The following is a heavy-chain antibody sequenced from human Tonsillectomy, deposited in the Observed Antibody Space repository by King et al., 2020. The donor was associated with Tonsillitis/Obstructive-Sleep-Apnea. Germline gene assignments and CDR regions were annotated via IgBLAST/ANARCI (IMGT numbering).Heavy chain of an antibody. Sequence: VQLVESGAEVKKPGASVKVSCKASGYTFTGYYMHWVRQAPGQGLEWMGWINPNSGGTNYAQKFQGRVTMTRDTSISTAYMELSRLRSDVTAVYYCARDAADCSSTSCYTGRYSYYGMDVWGQGTTVTVSS. CDR2: INPNSGGT. J-gene: IGHJ6*02. CDR1: GYTFTGYY. V-gene: IGHV1-2*02. D-gene: IGHD2-2*02. CDR3: ARDAADCSSTSCYTGRYSYYGMDV.